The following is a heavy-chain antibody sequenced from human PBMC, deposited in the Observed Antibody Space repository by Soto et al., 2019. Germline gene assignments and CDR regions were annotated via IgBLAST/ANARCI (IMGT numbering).Heavy chain of an antibody. CDR2: ISGSGGST. J-gene: IGHJ4*02. V-gene: IGHV3-23*01. Sequence: EVQLLESGGGLVQPGGSLRLSCAASGFTFSSYAMSWVRQAPGKGLEWVSAISGSGGSTYYADSVKGRFTISRDNAKYPLYLQMNSLRAEDTAVYYCAKDKYSNPDYWGQGTLVTVSS. CDR3: AKDKYSNPDY. D-gene: IGHD1-26*01. CDR1: GFTFSSYA.